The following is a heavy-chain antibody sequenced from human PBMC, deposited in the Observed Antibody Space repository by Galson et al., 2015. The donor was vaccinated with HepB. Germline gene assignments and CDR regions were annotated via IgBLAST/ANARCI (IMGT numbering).Heavy chain of an antibody. D-gene: IGHD3-22*01. Sequence: SLRLSCAASEFTFDAYAIHWVRQVSGKGLEWVSGTSWSSGNIDYADSVKGRFTVSRDNAKNSLYLQMNSLRTEDTALYYCAIGTIYYYDYGMDVWGQGTTVTVSS. V-gene: IGHV3-9*01. CDR2: TSWSSGNI. CDR3: AIGTIYYYDYGMDV. CDR1: EFTFDAYA. J-gene: IGHJ6*02.